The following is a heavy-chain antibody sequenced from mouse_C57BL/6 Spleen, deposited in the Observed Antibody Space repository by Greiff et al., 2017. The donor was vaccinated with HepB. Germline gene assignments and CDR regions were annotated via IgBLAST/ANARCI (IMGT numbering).Heavy chain of an antibody. CDR1: GYTFTSYW. CDR2: IDPSASYS. J-gene: IGHJ3*01. D-gene: IGHD2-3*01. V-gene: IGHV1-69*01. CDR3: AMGGIYDGSCGGLAN. Sequence: VQLQQPGAELVMPGASVKLSCKASGYTFTSYWMHWVKQRPGQGPEWIGGIDPSASYSNYNQKFKGKSTLTVDKFSSTAYMQLSSLTSEDSAVFSRAMGGIYDGSCGGLANWGQGTLVTVAA.